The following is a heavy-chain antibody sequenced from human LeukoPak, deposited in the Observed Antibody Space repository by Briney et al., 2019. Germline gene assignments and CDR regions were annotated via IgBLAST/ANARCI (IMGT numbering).Heavy chain of an antibody. D-gene: IGHD5-18*01. CDR2: IYYSGST. V-gene: IGHV4-31*03. CDR3: ARGGYSYGYGGLDWFDP. Sequence: PSETLSLTCTVSGGSISSGGYYWSWIRQHPGKGLEWIGYIYYSGSTYYNPSLKSRVTISVDTSKNQFSLKLSSVTAADTAVYYCARGGYSYGYGGLDWFDPWGQGTLVTVSS. J-gene: IGHJ5*02. CDR1: GGSISSGGYY.